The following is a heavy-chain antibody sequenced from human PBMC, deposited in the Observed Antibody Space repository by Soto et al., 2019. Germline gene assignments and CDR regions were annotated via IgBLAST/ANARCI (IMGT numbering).Heavy chain of an antibody. CDR3: AGALENPYFYYGLNV. D-gene: IGHD1-1*01. J-gene: IGHJ6*02. CDR1: GFSFSSYG. V-gene: IGHV3-30*03. CDR2: TTYDGGIK. Sequence: QGQLVESGGGVVQPGRSLRLSCAASGFSFSSYGMEWVRLAPGKGLEWVAPTTYDGGIKHYVDSVKGRFTISRDNSKNTRYLQMNSLRVEDTATYYCAGALENPYFYYGLNVWGQGTTVTVSS.